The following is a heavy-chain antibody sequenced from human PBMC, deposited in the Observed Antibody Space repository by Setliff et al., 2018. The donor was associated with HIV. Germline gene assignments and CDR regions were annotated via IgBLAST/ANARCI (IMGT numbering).Heavy chain of an antibody. Sequence: SETLSLTCTVSGGSISSHYWSWIRQPPGKGLEWIGYIYYSGSTNYNPSLKSRVTISVHTSKNQFSLKLSSVTAADTAVYYCARSRESSGYYRDYYYYLDVWGQGTLVTVSS. D-gene: IGHD6-19*01. CDR2: IYYSGST. CDR1: GGSISSHY. CDR3: ARSRESSGYYRDYYYYLDV. J-gene: IGHJ6*03. V-gene: IGHV4-59*08.